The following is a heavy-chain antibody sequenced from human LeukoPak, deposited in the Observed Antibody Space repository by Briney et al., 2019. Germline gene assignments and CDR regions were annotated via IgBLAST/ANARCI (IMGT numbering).Heavy chain of an antibody. CDR2: IYSGGST. V-gene: IGHV3-66*01. D-gene: IGHD5/OR15-5a*01. J-gene: IGHJ4*02. CDR3: ARGGVYGSDYY. Sequence: PGGSLRLSCAASGLTVSSKYMRWVRQAPGEGLEWVSVIYSGGSTYYADSVKGRFTVSRDNSKNTVYLQMNTLRAEDTAVYYCARGGVYGSDYYWGQGTLVTVSS. CDR1: GLTVSSKY.